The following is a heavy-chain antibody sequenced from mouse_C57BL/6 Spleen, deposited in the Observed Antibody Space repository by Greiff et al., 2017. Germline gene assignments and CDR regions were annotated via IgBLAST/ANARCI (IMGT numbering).Heavy chain of an antibody. CDR2: IDPEDGDT. J-gene: IGHJ4*01. D-gene: IGHD2-10*02. V-gene: IGHV14-1*01. CDR1: GFNIKDYY. Sequence: VQLQQSGAELVRPGASVKLSCTASGFNIKDYYMHWVKQRPEQGLEWIGRIDPEDGDTEYAPKFQGKATMTADTSSNTAYLQLSSLTSEDTAVYYCTTGYGNYEGAMDYWGQGTSVTVSS. CDR3: TTGYGNYEGAMDY.